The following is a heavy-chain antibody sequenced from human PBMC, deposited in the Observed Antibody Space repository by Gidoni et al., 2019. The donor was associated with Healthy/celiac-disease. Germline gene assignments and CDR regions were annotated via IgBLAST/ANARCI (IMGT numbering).Heavy chain of an antibody. D-gene: IGHD2-15*01. V-gene: IGHV3-23*01. CDR2: ISGSGGST. J-gene: IGHJ1*01. CDR1: GFTFSIYA. CDR3: AKGDVVVVAATPYYFQH. Sequence: EVQLLESGGGLLQPAGSLRLSCAASGFTFSIYAMSWVRQAPGKGLEWVSAISGSGGSTYYADSVKGRFTISRDNSKNTLYLQMNSLRAEDTAVYYCAKGDVVVVAATPYYFQHWGQGTLVTVSS.